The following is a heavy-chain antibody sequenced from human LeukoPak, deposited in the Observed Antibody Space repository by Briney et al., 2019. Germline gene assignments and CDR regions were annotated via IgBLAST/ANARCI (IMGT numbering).Heavy chain of an antibody. CDR1: GYTFTSYD. CDR3: ARRAIVGATDY. Sequence: ASVKVSRKASGYTFTSYDINWVRQATGQGLEWMGRMNPNSGNTGYAQKFQGRVTMTRNTSISTAYMELSSLRSEDTAVYYCARRAIVGATDYWGQGTLVTVSS. J-gene: IGHJ4*02. D-gene: IGHD1-26*01. CDR2: MNPNSGNT. V-gene: IGHV1-8*01.